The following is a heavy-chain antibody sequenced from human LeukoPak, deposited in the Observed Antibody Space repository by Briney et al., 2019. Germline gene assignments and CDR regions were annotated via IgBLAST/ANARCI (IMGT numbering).Heavy chain of an antibody. V-gene: IGHV3-23*01. Sequence: PGASLRLSCAASGFTFSSYAMSWVRQAPGKGLEWVSAISGSGGSTYYADSVKGRFTISRDNSKNTLYLQMNSLRAEDTAVYYCARGGHFNFDYWGQGTLVIVSS. CDR2: ISGSGGST. CDR1: GFTFSSYA. D-gene: IGHD5-12*01. J-gene: IGHJ4*02. CDR3: ARGGHFNFDY.